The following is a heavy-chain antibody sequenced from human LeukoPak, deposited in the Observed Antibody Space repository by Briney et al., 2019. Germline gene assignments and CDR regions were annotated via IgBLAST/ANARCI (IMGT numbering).Heavy chain of an antibody. Sequence: ASVKVSCKASGYTFTGYYMHWVRQAPGQGLEWMGRINPNSGGTNYAQKFQGRVTMTRDTSISTAYMELSRLRSDDTAVYYCARGGSGSFRLTTPDYWGQGTLVTVSS. CDR2: INPNSGGT. J-gene: IGHJ4*02. CDR3: ARGGSGSFRLTTPDY. D-gene: IGHD3-10*01. CDR1: GYTFTGYY. V-gene: IGHV1-2*06.